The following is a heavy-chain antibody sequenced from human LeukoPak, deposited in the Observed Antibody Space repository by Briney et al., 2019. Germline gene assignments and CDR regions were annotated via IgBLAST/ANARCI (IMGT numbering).Heavy chain of an antibody. CDR2: INTNTGNP. Sequence: ASVKFSCKASGYSFTSYAMNWVRQAPGQGLEWMGWINTNTGNPTYAQGFTGRFVFSLDTSVSTAYLQISSLKAEDTAVYYCAREFYSSSRYWFDPWGQGTLVTVSS. V-gene: IGHV7-4-1*02. CDR3: AREFYSSSRYWFDP. D-gene: IGHD6-13*01. CDR1: GYSFTSYA. J-gene: IGHJ5*02.